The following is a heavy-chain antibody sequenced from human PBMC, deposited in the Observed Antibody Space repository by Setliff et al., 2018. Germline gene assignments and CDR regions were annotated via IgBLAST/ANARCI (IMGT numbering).Heavy chain of an antibody. CDR1: GFTFSSYS. J-gene: IGHJ4*02. V-gene: IGHV3-21*01. CDR2: ISISSSYV. Sequence: GGSLRLSCAASGFTFSSYSMNWVRQSPGKGLEWVSSISISSSYVYYANSVKGRFTISRDNAKNSLYLQMNSLRAEDTAVYYCARGTFSALWSVDYYDYWGQGTLVTVSS. D-gene: IGHD3-3*01. CDR3: ARGTFSALWSVDYYDY.